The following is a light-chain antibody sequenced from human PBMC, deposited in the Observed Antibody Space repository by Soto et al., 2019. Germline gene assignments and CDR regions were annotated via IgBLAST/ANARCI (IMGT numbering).Light chain of an antibody. CDR1: SSNIGSNT. CDR2: SNN. CDR3: VAWGDNLNGYVV. V-gene: IGLV1-44*01. Sequence: QPVLTQPPSASGTPGQRVTISCSGSSSNIGSNTVNWYQQLPGTTPKLVIYSNNQRRSGVPDRSSGSKSGTSATLAISGLQSEDADDYYCVAWGDNLNGYVVFGGGTKVTVL. J-gene: IGLJ2*01.